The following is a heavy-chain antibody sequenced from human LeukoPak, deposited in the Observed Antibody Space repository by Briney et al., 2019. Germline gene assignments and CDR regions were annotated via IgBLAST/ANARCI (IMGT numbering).Heavy chain of an antibody. V-gene: IGHV3-23*01. J-gene: IGHJ4*02. Sequence: GGSLRLSCAASGFTFISNAMDSVRQGPGKGLEWVSGISPSGTNTYYAESVRSGGTISANNYKKTLYLQMNSLRAGDTAVYYCAKRLVGSGWWGFDYWGQGNLVTVSS. D-gene: IGHD6-19*01. CDR2: ISPSGTNT. CDR1: GFTFISNA. CDR3: AKRLVGSGWWGFDY.